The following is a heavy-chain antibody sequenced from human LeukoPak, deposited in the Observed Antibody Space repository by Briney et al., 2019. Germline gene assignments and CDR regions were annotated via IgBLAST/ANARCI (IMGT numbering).Heavy chain of an antibody. J-gene: IGHJ4*02. D-gene: IGHD6-6*01. V-gene: IGHV1-8*01. CDR1: GYTFTNYD. CDR2: MRPNSGNT. CDR3: ARSRSSLPFDY. Sequence: ASVKVSCKASGYTFTNYDINWVRQATGQGLEWMGYMRPNSGNTGYAQKFQGRVTMTRDTSASTAYMELSSLRSEDTAVYYCARSRSSLPFDYWGQGTLVTVSS.